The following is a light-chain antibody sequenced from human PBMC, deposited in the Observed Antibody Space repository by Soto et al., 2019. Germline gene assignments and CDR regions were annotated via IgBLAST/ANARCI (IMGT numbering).Light chain of an antibody. V-gene: IGKV3-20*01. CDR3: QQYGSSPWT. Sequence: IVMTQSPATLSLSPGERAALSCRSSQSVSSSYLAWYQQKPGQAPRLXIYGASSRATGIPDRFSGSGSGTDFTLTISRLEPEDFAVYYCQQYGSSPWTFGQGTKVDIK. CDR1: QSVSSSY. CDR2: GAS. J-gene: IGKJ1*01.